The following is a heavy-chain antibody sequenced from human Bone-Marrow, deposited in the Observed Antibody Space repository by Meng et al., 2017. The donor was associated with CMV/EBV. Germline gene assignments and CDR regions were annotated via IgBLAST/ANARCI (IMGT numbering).Heavy chain of an antibody. V-gene: IGHV3-48*04. J-gene: IGHJ6*01. CDR3: ARGRLQVYDFWSGRKNYNGMYV. CDR1: GFTFSSYS. D-gene: IGHD3-3*01. Sequence: GESLKISCAASGFTFSSYSMNWVRQAPGKGLEWVSYISSSSSTIYYADSVKGRFTISRDNAKNSLYLEMNSLRAEDTAVYYCARGRLQVYDFWSGRKNYNGMYVWGQRTTVTVSS. CDR2: ISSSSSTI.